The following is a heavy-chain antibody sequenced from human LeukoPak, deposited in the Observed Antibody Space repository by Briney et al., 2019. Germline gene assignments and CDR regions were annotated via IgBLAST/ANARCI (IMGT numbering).Heavy chain of an antibody. Sequence: GGSLRLSCAASGFTFSSYAMNWVRQAPGKGLEWVAVISYEGTNKYYADSVKGRFTISRDNSKNTLYLQMNSLRAEETAVYYCAKDLVGATLEYYFDYWGQGTLVTVSS. J-gene: IGHJ4*02. CDR3: AKDLVGATLEYYFDY. CDR2: ISYEGTNK. V-gene: IGHV3-30*04. D-gene: IGHD1-26*01. CDR1: GFTFSSYA.